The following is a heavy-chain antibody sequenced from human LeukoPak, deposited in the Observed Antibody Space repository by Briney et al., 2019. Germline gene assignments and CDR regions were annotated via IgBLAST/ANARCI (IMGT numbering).Heavy chain of an antibody. J-gene: IGHJ5*02. CDR2: INHSGST. D-gene: IGHD2-2*01. Sequence: PSETLSLTCAVYGGSFSGYYWSWIRQPPGKGLEWIGEINHSGSTNYNPSLKSRVTISVDTSKNQFSLKLSSVTAADTAVYYCARGGVIVVVPAAIRPYRYNWFDPLGQGTQVTISS. CDR3: ARGGVIVVVPAAIRPYRYNWFDP. CDR1: GGSFSGYY. V-gene: IGHV4-34*01.